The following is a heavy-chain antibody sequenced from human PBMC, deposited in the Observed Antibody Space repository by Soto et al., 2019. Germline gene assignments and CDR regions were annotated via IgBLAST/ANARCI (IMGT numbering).Heavy chain of an antibody. CDR3: ARDGDGYNY. D-gene: IGHD5-12*01. CDR1: GGSVSSGSYY. V-gene: IGHV4-61*01. Sequence: QVQLQESGPGLVKPSETLSLTCIVSGGSVSSGSYYWSWIRQPPGKGLEWIGYIYSSGSTSYNPSLKSRVTISVDTSKNQVSLKLSSVTAADTDVYYCARDGDGYNYWGQGTLVTVSS. J-gene: IGHJ4*02. CDR2: IYSSGST.